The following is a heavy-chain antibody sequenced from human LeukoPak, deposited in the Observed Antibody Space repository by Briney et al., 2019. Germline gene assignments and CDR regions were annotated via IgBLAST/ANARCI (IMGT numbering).Heavy chain of an antibody. J-gene: IGHJ4*02. CDR3: ARDPLRRFDY. Sequence: GGSLRLSCAASGFTFSSYWMSWVRQAPGKGLEWVATIKDDGSEKYYVDSVKGRFSISRDNAKNSLYLQMASLGAEDAAVYYCARDPLRRFDYWGQGTLVTVSS. V-gene: IGHV3-7*01. CDR1: GFTFSSYW. CDR2: IKDDGSEK.